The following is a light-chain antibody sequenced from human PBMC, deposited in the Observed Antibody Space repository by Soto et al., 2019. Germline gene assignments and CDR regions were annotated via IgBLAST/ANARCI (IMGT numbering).Light chain of an antibody. CDR3: NSFKTSNNYV. Sequence: QSVLTQPASVSGSPGQSITISCIGTSSDIGTYNRVSWYQQPPGTAPKLIIYEVNNRPSGVPDRFSGSKSGNTASLIISGLQAEDEADYYCNSFKTSNNYVFGTGTKVTVL. V-gene: IGLV2-18*02. J-gene: IGLJ1*01. CDR2: EVN. CDR1: SSDIGTYNR.